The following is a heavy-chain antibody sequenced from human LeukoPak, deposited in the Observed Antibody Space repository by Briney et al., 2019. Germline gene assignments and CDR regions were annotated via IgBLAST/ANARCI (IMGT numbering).Heavy chain of an antibody. Sequence: PGGSLRLSCAASGFTFSSYSMNWVRQAPGKGLEWVSVIYGGGNIYYADSVKGRFTISRDNSKNTLYLQMNSLRAEDTAVYYCAREAGYNYPYYFDYWGQGTLVTVSS. D-gene: IGHD5-24*01. CDR2: IYGGGNI. CDR1: GFTFSSYS. J-gene: IGHJ4*02. V-gene: IGHV3-53*01. CDR3: AREAGYNYPYYFDY.